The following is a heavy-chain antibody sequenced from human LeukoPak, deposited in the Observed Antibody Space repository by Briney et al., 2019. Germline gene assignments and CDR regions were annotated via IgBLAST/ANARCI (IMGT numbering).Heavy chain of an antibody. D-gene: IGHD4-17*01. Sequence: GGSLRLSCAASGFTLSSYSMNWVRQAPGKGLEWVSSISSSSSYIYYADSVKGRFTISRDNAKNSLYLQMNSLRAEDTAVYYCARGDYGDYARFDPWGQGTLVTVPS. CDR2: ISSSSSYI. CDR3: ARGDYGDYARFDP. CDR1: GFTLSSYS. V-gene: IGHV3-21*01. J-gene: IGHJ5*02.